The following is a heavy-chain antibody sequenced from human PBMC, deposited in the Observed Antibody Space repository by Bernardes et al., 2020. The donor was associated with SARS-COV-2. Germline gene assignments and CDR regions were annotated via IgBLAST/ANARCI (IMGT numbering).Heavy chain of an antibody. J-gene: IGHJ4*02. CDR3: TTEGISLVQGFITSPMAY. CDR1: RFIFSNAC. D-gene: IGHD3-10*01. CDR2: IKSKTDGGTT. Sequence: GGSLRLSCAAFRFIFSNACMSWVRQAPGKGLEWVGHIKSKTDGGTTDYAAPVKGRFTISRDDSKNTLYLQMNSLKTEDTAVYYCTTEGISLVQGFITSPMAYWGQGTLVTVSS. V-gene: IGHV3-15*01.